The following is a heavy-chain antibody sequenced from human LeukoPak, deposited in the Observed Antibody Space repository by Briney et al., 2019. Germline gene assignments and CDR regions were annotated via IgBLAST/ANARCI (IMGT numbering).Heavy chain of an antibody. Sequence: ASVKVSCKASGYTFTSYGISWVRRAPGQGLEWMGWISAYNGNTNYAQKLQGRVTMTTDTSTSTAYMELRSLRSDDTAVYYCARDLGYYDSSGTRFDYWGQGTLVTVSS. CDR3: ARDLGYYDSSGTRFDY. V-gene: IGHV1-18*01. CDR1: GYTFTSYG. J-gene: IGHJ4*02. CDR2: ISAYNGNT. D-gene: IGHD3-22*01.